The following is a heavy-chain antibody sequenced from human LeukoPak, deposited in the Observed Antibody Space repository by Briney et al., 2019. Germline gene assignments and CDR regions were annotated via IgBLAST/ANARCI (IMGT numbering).Heavy chain of an antibody. CDR1: GGSISSSSYY. CDR2: IYYSGST. Sequence: SETLSLTCTVSGGSISSSSYYWGWIRQPPGKGLEWIGSIYYSGSTYYNPSLKSRVTISVDTSKNQFSLKLSSVTAADTAVYYCARRGPFALSSYYDYWGQGTLVTVSS. CDR3: ARRGPFALSSYYDY. D-gene: IGHD3-22*01. V-gene: IGHV4-39*01. J-gene: IGHJ4*02.